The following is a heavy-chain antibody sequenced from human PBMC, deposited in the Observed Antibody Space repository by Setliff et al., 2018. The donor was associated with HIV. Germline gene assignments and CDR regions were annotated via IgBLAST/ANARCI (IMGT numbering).Heavy chain of an antibody. V-gene: IGHV1-2*02. CDR1: GYTFSSYD. CDR3: ARVADRNYDFWSAYEY. J-gene: IGHJ4*02. CDR2: ITPNGDDT. D-gene: IGHD3-3*01. Sequence: ASVKVSCKASGYTFSSYDINWVRQAPGQGLEWMGWITPNGDDTNYPQKFEGRVTLTRDTSIATAYMELRSLTSDDTAVYYCARVADRNYDFWSAYEYWGQGTLVTVSS.